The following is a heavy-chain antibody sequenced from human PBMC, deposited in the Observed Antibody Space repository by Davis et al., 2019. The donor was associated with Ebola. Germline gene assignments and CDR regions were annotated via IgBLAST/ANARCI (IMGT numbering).Heavy chain of an antibody. J-gene: IGHJ6*02. CDR3: ARELGLSRYGMDV. D-gene: IGHD2-2*01. CDR1: GYTFTGYY. Sequence: ASVKVSCKASGYTFTGYYMHWVRQAPGQGLEWMGWINPNSGGTNYAQKPQGRVTMTTDTSTSTAYMELRSLRSDDTAVYYCARELGLSRYGMDVWGQGTTVTVSS. CDR2: INPNSGGT. V-gene: IGHV1-2*02.